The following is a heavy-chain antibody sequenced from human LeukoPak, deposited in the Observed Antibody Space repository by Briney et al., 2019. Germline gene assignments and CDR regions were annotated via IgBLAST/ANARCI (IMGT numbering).Heavy chain of an antibody. V-gene: IGHV3-33*01. CDR3: ARGALYQYYLDYWG. J-gene: IGHJ4*02. Sequence: GGSLRLSCAASGFTFSSYGMHWVRQAPGKGLEWVAVIWYDGSNKYYADSVKGRFAISRDNSKNTLYLQMNSLRVEDTAVYYCARGALYQYYLDYWGWGQGTLVTVSS. CDR1: GFTFSSYG. D-gene: IGHD4-17*01. CDR2: IWYDGSNK.